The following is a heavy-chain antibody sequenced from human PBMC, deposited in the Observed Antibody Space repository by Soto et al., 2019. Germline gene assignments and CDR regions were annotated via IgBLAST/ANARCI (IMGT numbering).Heavy chain of an antibody. J-gene: IGHJ4*02. CDR3: AKVDVSTAGSFDY. CDR2: INPNSGGT. CDR1: GYTFTGYY. Sequence: XSVKVSCKASGYTFTGYYMHWVREAPGQGLEWMGWINPNSGGTNYAQKFQGRVTISRDNSKNTVYLQMNSLSVGDTAVYLCAKVDVSTAGSFDYWGQGALVTVSS. V-gene: IGHV1-2*02. D-gene: IGHD6-13*01.